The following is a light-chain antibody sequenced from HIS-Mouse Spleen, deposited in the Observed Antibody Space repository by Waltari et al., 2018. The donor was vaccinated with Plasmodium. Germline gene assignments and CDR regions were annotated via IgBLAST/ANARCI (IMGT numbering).Light chain of an antibody. V-gene: IGKV1-39*01. J-gene: IGKJ5*01. Sequence: DIQMTQSPSSLSASVGDRVTITCRASQSISSYLNWYQQKPGKDPKLLIYAASSLQSGVPSRFSGSGSGTDFTLTISSLQPEDFATYYCQQFNSYPQGTFGQGTRLEIK. CDR1: QSISSY. CDR2: AAS. CDR3: QQFNSYPQGT.